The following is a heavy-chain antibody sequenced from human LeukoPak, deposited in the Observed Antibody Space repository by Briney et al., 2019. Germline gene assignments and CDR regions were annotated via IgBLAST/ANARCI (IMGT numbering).Heavy chain of an antibody. Sequence: SETLSLTCTVSGGSISSYYWSWIRQPAGKGLGWIGRIYTSGSTNYNPSFKSRVTMSIDTSKNHFSLKLSSVTAADTAVYYCARDFGYSSSWFDPWGQGTLVTVSS. D-gene: IGHD6-6*01. CDR3: ARDFGYSSSWFDP. J-gene: IGHJ5*02. CDR2: IYTSGST. V-gene: IGHV4-4*07. CDR1: GGSISSYY.